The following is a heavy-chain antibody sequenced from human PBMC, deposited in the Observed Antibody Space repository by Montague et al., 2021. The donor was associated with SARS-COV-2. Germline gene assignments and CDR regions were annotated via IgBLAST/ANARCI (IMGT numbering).Heavy chain of an antibody. V-gene: IGHV3-21*01. D-gene: IGHD3-22*01. Sequence: SLRLSFSASGFTFSSYSMNWVRQAPGKGLEWVSSINSSSSYIYYADSVKGRFTISRDNAKNSLYLQMNSLRAEDTAVYYCARDPGYYYDSSGLIDYWGQGTLVTVSS. J-gene: IGHJ4*02. CDR3: ARDPGYYYDSSGLIDY. CDR2: INSSSSYI. CDR1: GFTFSSYS.